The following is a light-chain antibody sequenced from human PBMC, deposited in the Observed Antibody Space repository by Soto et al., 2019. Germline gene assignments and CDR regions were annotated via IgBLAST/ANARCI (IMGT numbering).Light chain of an antibody. CDR3: QQYNNWPPWT. Sequence: DIQMTQSPSTLSASVGDRVTITCRASQSISTWLAWYQQEPGEAPKLLIHKASSLQSGVPSRFSGSGSGTEFTLTISSLQSEDFAVYYCQQYNNWPPWTFGQGTKVDIK. J-gene: IGKJ1*01. CDR1: QSISTW. V-gene: IGKV1-5*03. CDR2: KAS.